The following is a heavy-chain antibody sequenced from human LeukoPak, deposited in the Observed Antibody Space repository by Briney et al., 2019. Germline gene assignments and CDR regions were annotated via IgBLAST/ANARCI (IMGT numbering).Heavy chain of an antibody. D-gene: IGHD5-12*01. V-gene: IGHV3-74*01. Sequence: GGSLRLSCAASGFTFSSYWMHWVRQAPGKGLVWVSRISSDGSSTSYADSVKGRFTISRDNAKNTLYLQMNSLRDEDTAVYYCARDPVRGYSGYDFDYRGQGTLVTVSS. CDR2: ISSDGSST. CDR1: GFTFSSYW. J-gene: IGHJ4*02. CDR3: ARDPVRGYSGYDFDY.